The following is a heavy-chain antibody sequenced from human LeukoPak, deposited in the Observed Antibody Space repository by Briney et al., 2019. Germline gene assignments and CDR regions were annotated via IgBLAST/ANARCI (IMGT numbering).Heavy chain of an antibody. Sequence: GASVKVSCKASGYAFVTYFIHWMRQAPGQGLEWLGRIDPSRGWTHLPRKFQGRVTVTRDTSTTTVDMELSSLTSEDTALYYCVREMDGGDFDYWGQGTLATVSS. CDR2: IDPSRGWT. CDR1: GYAFVTYF. D-gene: IGHD3-10*01. V-gene: IGHV1-46*01. J-gene: IGHJ4*02. CDR3: VREMDGGDFDY.